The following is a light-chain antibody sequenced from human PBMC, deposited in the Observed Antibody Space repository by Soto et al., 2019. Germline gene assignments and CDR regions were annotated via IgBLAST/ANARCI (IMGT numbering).Light chain of an antibody. J-gene: IGLJ2*01. CDR1: DSNIGSNT. CDR3: AAWDDSLSGVL. CDR2: NND. V-gene: IGLV1-44*01. Sequence: QSVLTQPPSASGTPGQRVTISCSGGDSNIGSNTVNWYQQLPGTAPKLLIYNNDQRPSGVPDRFSGSKSGTSASLAISGLQSEDDADYYCAAWDDSLSGVLFGGGTKLTVL.